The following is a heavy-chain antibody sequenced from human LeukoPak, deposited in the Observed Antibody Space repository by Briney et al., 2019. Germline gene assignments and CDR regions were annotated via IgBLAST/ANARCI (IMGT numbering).Heavy chain of an antibody. J-gene: IGHJ4*02. Sequence: SETLSLTCTVSGGSISSSNFYWGWIRQPPGKGLEWIGTIYYSGSTYYNPSLKSRVTISVDTSKNQFSLKLRSVTAADTAVYYCARSTRGYEYYFDYWGQGTLVTVSS. CDR2: IYYSGST. V-gene: IGHV4-39*07. D-gene: IGHD5-12*01. CDR1: GGSISSSNFY. CDR3: ARSTRGYEYYFDY.